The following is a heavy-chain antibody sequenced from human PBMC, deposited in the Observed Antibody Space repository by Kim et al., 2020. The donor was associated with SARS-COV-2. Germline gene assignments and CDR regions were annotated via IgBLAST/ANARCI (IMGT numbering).Heavy chain of an antibody. D-gene: IGHD6-6*01. Sequence: GGSLRLSCAASGFTFSSYSMNWVRQAPGKGLEWVSSISSSSSYIYYADSVKGRFTISRDNAKNSLYLQMNSLRAEDTAVYYCAREEQLDHEIFDYWGQGTLVTVSS. V-gene: IGHV3-21*01. J-gene: IGHJ4*02. CDR3: AREEQLDHEIFDY. CDR1: GFTFSSYS. CDR2: ISSSSSYI.